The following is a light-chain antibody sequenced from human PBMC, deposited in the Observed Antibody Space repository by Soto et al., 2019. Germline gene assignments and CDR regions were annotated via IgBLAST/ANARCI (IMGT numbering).Light chain of an antibody. V-gene: IGLV2-14*03. CDR2: DVS. Sequence: QPVLTHPAPVSPSPGQSITISCTGTSSDIGGYNYVSWYQPHPGKVPKRMIYDVSSRPSGVSNRFSGSKSGNTTSLTISGLQAEDEADYYCGSYRSSSTLYVFGTGTKVTVL. CDR1: SSDIGGYNY. CDR3: GSYRSSSTLYV. J-gene: IGLJ1*01.